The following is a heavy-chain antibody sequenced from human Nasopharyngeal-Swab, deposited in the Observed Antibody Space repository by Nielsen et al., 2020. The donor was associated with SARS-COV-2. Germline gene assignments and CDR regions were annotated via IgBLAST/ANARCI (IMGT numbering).Heavy chain of an antibody. J-gene: IGHJ5*02. CDR2: IYYSGST. D-gene: IGHD3-3*01. Sequence: RQAPGKGLEWIGYIYYSGSTNYNPSLKSRVTISVDTSKNQFSLKLSSVTAADTAVYYCARGGLQLTIFGVVTPSNWFDPWGQGTLVTVSS. CDR3: ARGGLQLTIFGVVTPSNWFDP. V-gene: IGHV4-59*01.